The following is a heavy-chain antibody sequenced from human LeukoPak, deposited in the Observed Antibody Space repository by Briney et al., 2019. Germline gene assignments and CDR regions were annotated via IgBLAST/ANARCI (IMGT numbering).Heavy chain of an antibody. CDR3: ARAPSDYGGPFDY. J-gene: IGHJ4*02. Sequence: SQTLSLTCAVSGGSISSGGYSWSWIRQPPGKGLEWIGYIYHSGSTYYNPSLKSRVTISVGRSKNQFSLKLSSVTAADTAVYYCARAPSDYGGPFDYWGQGTLVTVSS. V-gene: IGHV4-30-2*01. CDR2: IYHSGST. CDR1: GGSISSGGYS. D-gene: IGHD4-23*01.